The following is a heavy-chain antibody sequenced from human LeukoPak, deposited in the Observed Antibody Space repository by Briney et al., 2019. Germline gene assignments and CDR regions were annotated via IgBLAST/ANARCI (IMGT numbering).Heavy chain of an antibody. J-gene: IGHJ2*01. D-gene: IGHD2-2*01. CDR3: ARDLTIGMGVPAADWYFDL. Sequence: ASVKVSCKASGYTFTSYYMYWVRQAPGQGLEWMGIINPSGGSTSYAQKFQGRVTMTRDTSTSTVYMELSSLRSEDTAVYYCARDLTIGMGVPAADWYFDLWGRGTQVTVSS. CDR1: GYTFTSYY. CDR2: INPSGGST. V-gene: IGHV1-46*01.